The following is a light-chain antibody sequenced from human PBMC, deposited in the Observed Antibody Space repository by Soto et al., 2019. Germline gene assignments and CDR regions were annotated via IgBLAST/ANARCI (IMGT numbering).Light chain of an antibody. V-gene: IGKV1-12*01. CDR1: QGISNW. CDR2: AAS. Sequence: DIQMTQSPSSVSASVGDRVTITCRASQGISNWLAWYQQKPGKAPKLLIYAASSSQSGVPSRFSGSESGTDFTLTISSLQPEDFVDYYCQQASSFPITFGQGTRLEIK. J-gene: IGKJ5*01. CDR3: QQASSFPIT.